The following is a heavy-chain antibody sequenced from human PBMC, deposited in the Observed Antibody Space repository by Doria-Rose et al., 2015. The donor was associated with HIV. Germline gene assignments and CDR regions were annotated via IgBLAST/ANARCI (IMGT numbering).Heavy chain of an antibody. CDR1: GVSFSSPGMG. J-gene: IGHJ4*02. CDR2: IFSDDER. V-gene: IGHV2-26*01. CDR3: ARIKSSRWYHKYYFDF. Sequence: SGPVLVKPTETLMLTCTVSGVSFSSPGMGVSWIRQPPGKALEWLANIFSDDERACKTSLKSRLTISRGTSKSQVVLTMTDMDPVDTATYYCARIKSSRWYHKYYFDFWGQGTLVIVSA. D-gene: IGHD6-13*01.